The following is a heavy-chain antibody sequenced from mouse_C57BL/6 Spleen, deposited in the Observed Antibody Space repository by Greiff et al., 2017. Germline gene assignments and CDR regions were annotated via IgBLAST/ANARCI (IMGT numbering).Heavy chain of an antibody. V-gene: IGHV1-61*01. Sequence: VQLQQSGAELVRPGSSVKLSCKASGYTFTSYWMDWVKQRPGQGLEWIGNIYPSDSETHYNQKFKDKATLTVDKSSSTAYMQLSSLTSEDSAVYYCARPGDWYFDVWGTGTTVTVSS. J-gene: IGHJ1*03. CDR3: ARPGDWYFDV. CDR1: GYTFTSYW. D-gene: IGHD4-1*01. CDR2: IYPSDSET.